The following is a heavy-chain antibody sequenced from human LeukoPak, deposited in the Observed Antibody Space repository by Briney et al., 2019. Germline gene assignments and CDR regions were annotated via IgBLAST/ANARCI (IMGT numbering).Heavy chain of an antibody. Sequence: PSETLSLTCTVSGGSISSSRYYWAWIRQSPGKGLEWIGSLYYSGSAYYNPSLKSRVTISVDTSKSQFSLRLSSVTAADTAVYYCARDEHGDFQGFDYWGQGTRVTVSS. CDR2: LYYSGSA. V-gene: IGHV4-39*07. J-gene: IGHJ4*02. CDR1: GGSISSSRYY. D-gene: IGHD4-17*01. CDR3: ARDEHGDFQGFDY.